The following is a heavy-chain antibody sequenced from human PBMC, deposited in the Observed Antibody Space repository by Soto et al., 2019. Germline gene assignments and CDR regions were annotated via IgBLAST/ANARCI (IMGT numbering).Heavy chain of an antibody. V-gene: IGHV1-69*12. Sequence: QVQLVQSGAEVKKPGSSVKVSCKASGGTFSSYTITWLRQAPGQGLEWMGGIIPLFGTVNYAQNFQSRVTITADESTTTAYMELTRLRSEDTAVYFCARGTYYDFWSANWFDPWGQGTLVTVSS. J-gene: IGHJ5*02. CDR3: ARGTYYDFWSANWFDP. CDR2: IIPLFGTV. D-gene: IGHD3-3*01. CDR1: GGTFSSYT.